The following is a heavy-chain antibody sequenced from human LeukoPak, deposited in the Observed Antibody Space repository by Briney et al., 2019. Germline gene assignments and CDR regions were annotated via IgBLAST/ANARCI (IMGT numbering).Heavy chain of an antibody. J-gene: IGHJ4*02. V-gene: IGHV4-59*01. CDR2: IYYSGST. CDR3: ARGSDFGDY. Sequence: SETLSLTCTVSRASISIYYWSWIRQPPGKGLEWIGYIYYSGSTNYNPSLKGRVTMSVDTSKNQFSLRLSSVTAADTAVYSCARGSDFGDYWGQGTLVTVSS. D-gene: IGHD4-17*01. CDR1: RASISIYY.